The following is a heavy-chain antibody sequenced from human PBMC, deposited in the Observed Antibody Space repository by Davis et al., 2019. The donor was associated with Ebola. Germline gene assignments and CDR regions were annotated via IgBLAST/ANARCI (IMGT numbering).Heavy chain of an antibody. CDR3: VKEETHYYDSSGYSY. V-gene: IGHV3-64D*08. Sequence: GSLRLSCSASGFTFSSYAMHWVRQAPGKGLEYVSAISSNGGSTYYADSVKGRFTISRDNSKNTLYLQMSSLRAEDTAVYYCVKEETHYYDSSGYSYWGQGTLVTVSS. D-gene: IGHD3-22*01. J-gene: IGHJ4*02. CDR1: GFTFSSYA. CDR2: ISSNGGST.